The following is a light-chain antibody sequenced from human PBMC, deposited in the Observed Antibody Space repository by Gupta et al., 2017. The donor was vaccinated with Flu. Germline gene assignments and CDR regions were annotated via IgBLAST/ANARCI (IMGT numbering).Light chain of an antibody. V-gene: IGKV1-5*03. J-gene: IGKJ2*01. CDR2: TAS. CDR3: KQYRSYI. CDR1: QTIGTS. Sequence: IQMTQSPSTLSASLGDRVSISCRASQTIGTSLAWYQQKPGKAPRLLIYTASTLESGVPSRFSGSGSDTEFTLTISGLQPDDFATYYRKQYRSYIFGQGTKLEIK.